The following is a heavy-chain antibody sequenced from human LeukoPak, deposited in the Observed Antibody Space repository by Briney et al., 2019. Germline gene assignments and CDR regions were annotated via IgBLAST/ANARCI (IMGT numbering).Heavy chain of an antibody. CDR1: GYTFTSYG. CDR3: ARAERITIFGVVIRTDAFDI. CDR2: ISAYNGNT. V-gene: IGHV1-18*01. D-gene: IGHD3-3*01. Sequence: ASVKVSCKASGYTFTSYGISWVRQAPGQGLEWMGWISAYNGNTNYAQKLQGRVTMTADTSTSTAYMELRSLRSDDTAVYYCARAERITIFGVVIRTDAFDIWSQGTMVTVSS. J-gene: IGHJ3*02.